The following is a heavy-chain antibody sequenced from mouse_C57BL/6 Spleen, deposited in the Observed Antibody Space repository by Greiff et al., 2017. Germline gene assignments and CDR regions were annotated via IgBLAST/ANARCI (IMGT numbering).Heavy chain of an antibody. CDR3: TRPSSSYAMDY. D-gene: IGHD1-1*01. Sequence: EVQRVESGEGLVKPGGSLKLSCAASGFTFSSYAMSWVRQTPEKRLEWVAYISSGGDYIYYADTVKGRFTISRDNARNTLYLQMSSLKSEDTAMYYCTRPSSSYAMDYWGQGTSVTASS. CDR1: GFTFSSYA. V-gene: IGHV5-9-1*02. J-gene: IGHJ4*01. CDR2: ISSGGDYI.